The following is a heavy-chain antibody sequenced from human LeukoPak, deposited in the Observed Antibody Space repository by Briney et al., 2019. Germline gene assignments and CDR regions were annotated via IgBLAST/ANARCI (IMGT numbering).Heavy chain of an antibody. CDR3: ARGGYYYDSSGYYYPDY. CDR2: IRYDGSNT. CDR1: GFIFSSYG. D-gene: IGHD3-22*01. Sequence: GGSLRLSCAASGFIFSSYGMHWVRQAPGKGLEWVAFIRYDGSNTYYADSVKGRFTISRDNAKNSLYLQMNSLRAEDTALYYCARGGYYYDSSGYYYPDYWGQGTLVTVSS. J-gene: IGHJ4*02. V-gene: IGHV3-30*02.